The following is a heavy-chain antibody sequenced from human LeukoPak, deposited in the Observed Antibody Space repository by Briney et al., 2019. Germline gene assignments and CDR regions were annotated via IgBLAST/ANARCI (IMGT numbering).Heavy chain of an antibody. CDR2: ISYDGSNK. V-gene: IGHV3-30-3*01. J-gene: IGHJ4*02. CDR1: GFTFSSYA. D-gene: IGHD3-22*01. Sequence: AGGSLRLSCAASGFTFSSYAMHWVRQALGKGLEWVAVISYDGSNKYYADSVKGRFTISRDNSKNTLYLQMNSLRAEDTAVYYCARDAGPHYDSSGYFDYWGQGTLVTVSS. CDR3: ARDAGPHYDSSGYFDY.